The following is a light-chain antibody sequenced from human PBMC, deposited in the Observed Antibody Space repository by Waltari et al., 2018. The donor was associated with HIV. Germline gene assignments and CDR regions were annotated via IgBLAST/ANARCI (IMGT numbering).Light chain of an antibody. J-gene: IGLJ2*01. CDR3: SSYAGSNIVL. CDR2: EVN. Sequence: QSALTQPPSASGSPGQSVTIPCTGTSTDLGSYTYVSWYQQHPGKAPKLIIYEVNKRPSGVPDRFSGSKSGDTASLTVSGLQAEDEADYYCSSYAGSNIVLFGGGTKLTVL. V-gene: IGLV2-8*01. CDR1: STDLGSYTY.